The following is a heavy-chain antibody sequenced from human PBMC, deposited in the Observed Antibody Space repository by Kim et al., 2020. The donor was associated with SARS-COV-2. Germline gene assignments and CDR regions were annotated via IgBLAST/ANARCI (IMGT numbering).Heavy chain of an antibody. CDR3: ARDSGSASVYIPYGMDV. J-gene: IGHJ6*02. CDR1: GGTFSSYA. Sequence: SVKVSCKASGGTFSSYAISWVRQAPGQGLEWMGGIIPIFGTANYAQKFQGRVAITADESTSTAYMELSSLRSEDTAVYYCARDSGSASVYIPYGMDVWGQGTTVTVSS. CDR2: IIPIFGTA. V-gene: IGHV1-69*13. D-gene: IGHD3-10*01.